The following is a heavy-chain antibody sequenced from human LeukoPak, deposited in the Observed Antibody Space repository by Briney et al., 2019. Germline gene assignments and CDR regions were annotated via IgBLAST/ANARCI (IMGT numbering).Heavy chain of an antibody. D-gene: IGHD6-19*01. Sequence: GESLKISCKGSGYSFTSYWIDWVRQMPGKGLEGMGINYPGDSDTRYSPSFQGQVTISADKSISTAYLQWSSLKASDTAMYYCARLAPGYSSGWRRVIDYWGQGTLVTVSS. CDR2: NYPGDSDT. CDR3: ARLAPGYSSGWRRVIDY. J-gene: IGHJ4*02. CDR1: GYSFTSYW. V-gene: IGHV5-51*01.